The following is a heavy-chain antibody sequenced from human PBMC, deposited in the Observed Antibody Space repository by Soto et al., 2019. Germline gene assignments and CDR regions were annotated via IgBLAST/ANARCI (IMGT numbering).Heavy chain of an antibody. CDR2: IYYRGST. J-gene: IGHJ2*01. Sequence: QVQLQESGPGLVKPSETLSLTCTVSGGSISSYYWSWIRQPPGKGLEGIGYIYYRGSTNYNPSLKSRVTISVDTSKNQLYLKLSSVTAADTAMYYCARFNWYFDLWGRGTLVTVSS. V-gene: IGHV4-59*01. CDR3: ARFNWYFDL. CDR1: GGSISSYY.